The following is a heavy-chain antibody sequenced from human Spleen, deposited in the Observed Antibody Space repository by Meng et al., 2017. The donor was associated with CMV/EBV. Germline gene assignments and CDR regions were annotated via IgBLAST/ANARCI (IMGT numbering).Heavy chain of an antibody. D-gene: IGHD2-2*01. J-gene: IGHJ5*02. Sequence: GGSLRLSCAASGFTFSSYWMSWVRQAPGKGLEWVANIKQDGSEKYYVDSVKGRFTISRDNAKNSLYLQMNSLRAEDTAVYYCARDSAWVVPAAIEANNWFDPWGQGTLVTVSS. CDR1: GFTFSSYW. CDR2: IKQDGSEK. CDR3: ARDSAWVVPAAIEANNWFDP. V-gene: IGHV3-7*01.